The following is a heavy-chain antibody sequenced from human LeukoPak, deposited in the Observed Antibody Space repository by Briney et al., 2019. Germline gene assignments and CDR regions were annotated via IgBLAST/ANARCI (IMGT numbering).Heavy chain of an antibody. CDR3: ARDVAVAGLDY. Sequence: GGSLRLSCAASGFTFSSYSMNWVRQAPGKGLEWVSYIEYSSSSIYYADSVKGRFTISRDNAKNSLYLQMNSLRAEDTAVYYCARDVAVAGLDYWGQGTLVTVSS. D-gene: IGHD6-19*01. CDR2: IEYSSSSI. CDR1: GFTFSSYS. V-gene: IGHV3-21*05. J-gene: IGHJ4*02.